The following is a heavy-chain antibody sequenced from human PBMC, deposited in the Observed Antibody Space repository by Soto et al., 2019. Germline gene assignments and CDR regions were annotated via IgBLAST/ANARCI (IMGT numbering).Heavy chain of an antibody. J-gene: IGHJ4*02. D-gene: IGHD2-15*01. CDR1: GFTFNTYS. Sequence: GGSLRLSCAASGFTFNTYSMTWVRQAPGKGLEWVSFISSSGSTIYYADSVKGRFTISRDNAKNSLYLQMNSLRAEDTAVYYCVRSPGSFDYWGQGTLVTVSS. CDR3: VRSPGSFDY. V-gene: IGHV3-48*01. CDR2: ISSSGSTI.